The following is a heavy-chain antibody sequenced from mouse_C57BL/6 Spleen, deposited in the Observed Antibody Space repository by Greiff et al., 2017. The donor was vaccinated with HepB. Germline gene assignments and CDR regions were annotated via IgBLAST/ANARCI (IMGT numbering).Heavy chain of an antibody. D-gene: IGHD2-4*01. Sequence: QVQLKQSGAELVKPGASVKISCKASGYAFSSYWMNWVKQRPGKGLEWIGQIYPGDGDTNYNGKFKGKATLTADKSSSTAYMQLSSLTSEDSAVYFCAVYDYDDAMDYWGQGTSVTVSS. J-gene: IGHJ4*01. CDR1: GYAFSSYW. V-gene: IGHV1-80*01. CDR3: AVYDYDDAMDY. CDR2: IYPGDGDT.